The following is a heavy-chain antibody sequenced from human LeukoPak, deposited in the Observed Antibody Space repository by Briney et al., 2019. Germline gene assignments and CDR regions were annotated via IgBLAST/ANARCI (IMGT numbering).Heavy chain of an antibody. CDR3: ARDRRQWLVFDY. CDR1: GGSISSGGYY. D-gene: IGHD6-19*01. V-gene: IGHV4-30-2*01. Sequence: PSETLSLTCTVSGGSISSGGYYWSWIRQPPGKGLEWIGYIYHSGSTYYNPSLKSRVTISVDTSKNQFSLKLSSVTAADTAVYYCARDRRQWLVFDYWGQGTLVTVSS. CDR2: IYHSGST. J-gene: IGHJ4*02.